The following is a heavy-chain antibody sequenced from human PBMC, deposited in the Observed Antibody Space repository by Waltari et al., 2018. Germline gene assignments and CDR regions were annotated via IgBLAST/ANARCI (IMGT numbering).Heavy chain of an antibody. CDR3: ARGRQQLIP. Sequence: EVELVESGGDLVQPGGSLILSCAASGFTFSRHWMHWVRQVPGNGLLWVSRINSDGSSTTYADSVKGRFIIYRDNAKDTLFLQMTNLRTDDTAIYYCARGRQQLIPWGPGTLVTVSS. J-gene: IGHJ5*02. CDR2: INSDGSST. V-gene: IGHV3-74*03. CDR1: GFTFSRHW. D-gene: IGHD6-13*01.